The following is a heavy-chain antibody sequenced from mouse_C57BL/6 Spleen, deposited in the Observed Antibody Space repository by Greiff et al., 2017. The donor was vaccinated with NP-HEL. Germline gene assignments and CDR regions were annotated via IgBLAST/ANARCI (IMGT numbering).Heavy chain of an antibody. V-gene: IGHV1-22*01. D-gene: IGHD1-1*01. CDR3: ARGYYGSRDWYFDV. J-gene: IGHJ1*03. CDR2: INPNNGGT. CDR1: GYTFTDYN. Sequence: VQLQQSGPELVKPGASVKMSCKASGYTFTDYNMHWVKQSHGKSLEWIGYINPNNGGTSYNQKFKGKATLTVNKSSSTAYMELRSLTSEDSAVYYCARGYYGSRDWYFDVWGTGTTVTVSS.